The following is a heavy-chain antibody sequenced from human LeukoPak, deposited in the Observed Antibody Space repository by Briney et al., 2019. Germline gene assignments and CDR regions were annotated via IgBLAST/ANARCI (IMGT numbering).Heavy chain of an antibody. CDR2: INSDGSST. V-gene: IGHV3-74*01. D-gene: IGHD2-21*01. CDR3: ARGGRWSLNWFDP. J-gene: IGHJ5*02. CDR1: GFTFSSYW. Sequence: GGSLRLSCAASGFTFSSYWMHWVRQAPGKGLVWVSRINSDGSSTSYADSVKGRFTISRDNAKNTLYLQMNSLRAEDTAVYYCARGGRWSLNWFDPWGQGTLVTVSS.